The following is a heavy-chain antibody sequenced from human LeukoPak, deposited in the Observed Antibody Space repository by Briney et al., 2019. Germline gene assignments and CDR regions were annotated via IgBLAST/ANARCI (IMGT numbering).Heavy chain of an antibody. V-gene: IGHV4-30-2*01. CDR2: IYHSGST. D-gene: IGHD3-22*01. J-gene: IGHJ4*02. CDR1: GGSISSGGYS. CDR3: AREGYYYDSSGYYYYFDY. Sequence: SETLSLTCAVSGGSISSGGYSWSWIRQPPGKGLEWIGYIYHSGSTYYNPSLKSRVTISVDRSKNQFSLKLSSVTAADTAAYYCAREGYYYDSSGYYYYFDYWGQGTLVTVSS.